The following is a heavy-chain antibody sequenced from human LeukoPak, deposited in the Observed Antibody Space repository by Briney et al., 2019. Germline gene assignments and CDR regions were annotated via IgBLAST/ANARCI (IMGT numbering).Heavy chain of an antibody. V-gene: IGHV3-33*01. J-gene: IGHJ3*02. CDR1: GFTFSSYG. D-gene: IGHD6-19*01. CDR3: ARDPPFGMAGTGAFDI. Sequence: GGSLRLSCAASGFTFSSYGMHWVRQAPGKGLEWVAVIWYDGSNKYYADSVKGRFTISRDNPKNTLYLQMNSLRAEDTAVYYCARDPPFGMAGTGAFDIWGQGTMVTVSS. CDR2: IWYDGSNK.